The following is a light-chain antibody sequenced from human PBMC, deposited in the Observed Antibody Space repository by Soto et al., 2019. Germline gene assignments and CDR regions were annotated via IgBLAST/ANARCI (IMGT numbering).Light chain of an antibody. Sequence: IVLSQSPATLSLSPGERATLSCRASQSVSNNYLAWYQQKPGQAPRLLIYGASNRATGIPDRFSGSGSGTDFTLAIRRLEPEDFAVYYCHQFGYSPRTFGQGTKVDIK. CDR2: GAS. J-gene: IGKJ1*01. CDR3: HQFGYSPRT. V-gene: IGKV3-20*01. CDR1: QSVSNNY.